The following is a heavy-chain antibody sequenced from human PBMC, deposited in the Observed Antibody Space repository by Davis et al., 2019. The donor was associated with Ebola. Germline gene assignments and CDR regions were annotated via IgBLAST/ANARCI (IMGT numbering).Heavy chain of an antibody. CDR2: LSFDGAYS. J-gene: IGHJ4*02. CDR3: AKDPRTTRLGAIFDY. D-gene: IGHD1-26*01. CDR1: GFTFRNFG. V-gene: IGHV3-30*18. Sequence: GGSLRLSCAASGFTFRNFGMNWVRQAPGKGLEWVAFLSFDGAYSYYSDSVKGRFYISRDNSRNTLDLQMNSLRAEDTAVYYCAKDPRTTRLGAIFDYWGQGTLVTVSS.